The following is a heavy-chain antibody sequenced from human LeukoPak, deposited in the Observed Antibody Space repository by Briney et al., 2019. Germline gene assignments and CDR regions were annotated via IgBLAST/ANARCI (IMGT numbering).Heavy chain of an antibody. CDR1: GFTFSSYA. Sequence: GGSLRLSCAASGFTFSSYAMSWVRQAPGKGLEWVSAISGSGGSTYYADSVKGRFTISRDNSKNTLYLQMNSLRAEDTAVYYCARVGSIAAAGTPDYWGQGTLVTVSS. CDR3: ARVGSIAAAGTPDY. J-gene: IGHJ4*02. CDR2: ISGSGGST. D-gene: IGHD6-13*01. V-gene: IGHV3-23*01.